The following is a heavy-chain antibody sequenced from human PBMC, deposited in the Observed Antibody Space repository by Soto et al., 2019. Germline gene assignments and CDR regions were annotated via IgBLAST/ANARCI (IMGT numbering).Heavy chain of an antibody. D-gene: IGHD5-12*01. CDR3: AKDRWNIVASYDAFDI. Sequence: EVQLLESGGGLVQPGGSLRLSCAASGFTFSSYAMSWVRQAPGKGLEWVSAISGSGGSTYYADSVKGRFTISRDNSKNTLYLQMSSLRADDTAVYYCAKDRWNIVASYDAFDIWGQGTMVTVSS. CDR2: ISGSGGST. CDR1: GFTFSSYA. J-gene: IGHJ3*02. V-gene: IGHV3-23*01.